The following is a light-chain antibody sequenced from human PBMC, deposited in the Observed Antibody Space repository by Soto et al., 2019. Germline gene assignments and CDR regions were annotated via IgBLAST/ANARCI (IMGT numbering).Light chain of an antibody. CDR2: EVS. V-gene: IGLV2-23*02. Sequence: QSALTQPASVSGSPGQSITISCTGTSSDVGSYNLVSWYQQHPGKAPKLMFYEVSKRPSGVSNRFSGSKSGNTASLTISGLQAEDEADYYCCSYAGSVVFGGGTQLTVL. CDR1: SSDVGSYNL. J-gene: IGLJ2*01. CDR3: CSYAGSVV.